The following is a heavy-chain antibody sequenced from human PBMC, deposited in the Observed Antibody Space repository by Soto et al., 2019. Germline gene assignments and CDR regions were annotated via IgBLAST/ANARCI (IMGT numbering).Heavy chain of an antibody. CDR1: GFTFSSDA. D-gene: IGHD3-10*01. J-gene: IGHJ4*02. V-gene: IGHV3-23*01. CDR2: ISGSGGST. Sequence: GGSLRLSCAASGFTFSSDAMSWVRQAPGKGLEWVSAISGSGGSTYYADSVKSRFTISRDNSKNTLYLQMNSLRAEDTAVYYCAKEILWFGEFTDYWGQGTLVTVSS. CDR3: AKEILWFGEFTDY.